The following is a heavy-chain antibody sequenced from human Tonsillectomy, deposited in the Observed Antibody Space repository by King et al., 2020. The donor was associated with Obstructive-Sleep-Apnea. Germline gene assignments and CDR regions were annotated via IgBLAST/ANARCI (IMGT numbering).Heavy chain of an antibody. J-gene: IGHJ6*02. Sequence: VQLVESGGGLVQPGGSLRLSCAASGFTFSSFAMTWVRQAPGKGLEWVSTITGNGETTYYADSVKGRFTISRDNPKNTLFWQMNSLRVGDTAVYFCAKEGPIAVAPWFFYGMDVWGQGTTVTVSS. CDR3: AKEGPIAVAPWFFYGMDV. CDR1: GFTFSSFA. CDR2: ITGNGETT. D-gene: IGHD6-19*01. V-gene: IGHV3-23*04.